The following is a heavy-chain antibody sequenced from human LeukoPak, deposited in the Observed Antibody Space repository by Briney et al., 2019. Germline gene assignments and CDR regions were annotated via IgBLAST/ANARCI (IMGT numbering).Heavy chain of an antibody. CDR1: GGSISSGSYY. V-gene: IGHV4-61*02. CDR3: ARVNPLDYYDSSGYYYFDY. Sequence: SETLSLTCTVSGGSISSGSYYWSWIRQPAGKGLEWIGRIYTSGSTNYNPSFKSRVTISVDTSKNQFSLKLSSVTAADTAVYYCARVNPLDYYDSSGYYYFDYWGQGTLVTVSS. D-gene: IGHD3-22*01. CDR2: IYTSGST. J-gene: IGHJ4*02.